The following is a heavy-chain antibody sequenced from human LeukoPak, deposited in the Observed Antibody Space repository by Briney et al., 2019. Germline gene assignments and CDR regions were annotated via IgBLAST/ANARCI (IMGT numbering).Heavy chain of an antibody. V-gene: IGHV3-66*02. CDR1: GATVNSNY. J-gene: IGHJ4*02. D-gene: IGHD2-15*01. Sequence: GGSLRLSCAVSGATVNSNYMSWVRQAPGQGLEWVSVIYAGGSTYYRDSVRGRFTISRDISKNTLYPQMNSLRAEDTARYYCARDFSGYWGRGTLVTVSS. CDR3: ARDFSGY. CDR2: IYAGGST.